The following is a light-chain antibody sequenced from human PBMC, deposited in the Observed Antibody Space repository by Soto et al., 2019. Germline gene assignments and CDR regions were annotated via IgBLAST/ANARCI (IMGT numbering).Light chain of an antibody. CDR3: QQRSIWPLT. J-gene: IGKJ4*01. Sequence: EIVLIQSPATLSLSPGERATLSCRASQRVSRHLAWYQQRPGQTPRLIIYDASIRATDIPARFSGSGSATDFTLTITSLEPEDFAVYYCQQRSIWPLTFGGGTKVEI. V-gene: IGKV3-11*01. CDR2: DAS. CDR1: QRVSRH.